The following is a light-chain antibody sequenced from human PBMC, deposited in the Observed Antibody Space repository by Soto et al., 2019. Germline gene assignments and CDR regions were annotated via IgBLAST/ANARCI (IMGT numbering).Light chain of an antibody. CDR1: SRDVGSYNL. CDR2: EVS. CDR3: CSYAGSSTFD. J-gene: IGLJ1*01. V-gene: IGLV2-23*02. Sequence: QSALTQPASVSGSPGQSITISCTGTSRDVGSYNLVSWYQQHPGKAPKLMIYEVSKRPSGVSNRFSGSKSGNTASLTTSGLHSEDEADYYCCSYAGSSTFDFGTGTKVTVL.